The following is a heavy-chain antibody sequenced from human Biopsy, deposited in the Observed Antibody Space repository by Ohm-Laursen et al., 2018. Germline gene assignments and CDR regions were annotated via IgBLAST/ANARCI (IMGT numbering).Heavy chain of an antibody. V-gene: IGHV3-9*01. J-gene: IGHJ3*02. CDR2: ISWNSVGI. D-gene: IGHD2-15*01. CDR1: GFTFQDHA. CDR3: AKIHCSGGSCYPNAFDM. Sequence: SLRLSCAASGFTFQDHAMHWVWQAPGKGLEWVSGISWNSVGIGYADSVKGRFTISRDNAKNFLYLQMNNLRPEDTALYYCAKIHCSGGSCYPNAFDMWGHGTRVTVS.